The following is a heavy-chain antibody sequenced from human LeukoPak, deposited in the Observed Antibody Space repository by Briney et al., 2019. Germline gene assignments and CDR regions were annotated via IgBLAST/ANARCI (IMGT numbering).Heavy chain of an antibody. J-gene: IGHJ4*02. CDR2: INHSGST. CDR3: ARAMTKPDY. D-gene: IGHD4-11*01. CDR1: GGSFSGYY. V-gene: IGHV4-34*01. Sequence: SETLSLTCAVYGGSFSGYYWSWIRQPPGKGLEWIGEINHSGSTNYNPSLKSRVTISVDTSKNQFSLKLSSVTAADTAVYYCARAMTKPDYWGQGTLVTVSS.